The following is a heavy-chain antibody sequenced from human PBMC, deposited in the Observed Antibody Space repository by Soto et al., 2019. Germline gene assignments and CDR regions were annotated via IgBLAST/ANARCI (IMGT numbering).Heavy chain of an antibody. D-gene: IGHD3-16*01. J-gene: IGHJ4*02. CDR2: ISAYSGKT. V-gene: IGHV1-18*01. Sequence: QVQLVQSGGEVKNPGASVKVSCKTSGYTFTTYGISWVRQAPGQGLEWVGWISAYSGKTHYAQKFQGKVTMTTDTSTNTAYLELRSLRSDDTVVYYCARDPYLGDHQYWGQGTLVTVSS. CDR1: GYTFTTYG. CDR3: ARDPYLGDHQY.